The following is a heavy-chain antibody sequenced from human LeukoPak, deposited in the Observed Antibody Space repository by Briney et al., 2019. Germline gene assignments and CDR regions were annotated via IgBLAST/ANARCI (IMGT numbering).Heavy chain of an antibody. J-gene: IGHJ5*02. V-gene: IGHV4-4*07. Sequence: SETLSLTCTVPGGSISSYYWSWIRQPAGKGLEWIGRIYISGSTNYNPSLKSRVTMSVDTSKNQFSLKLSSVTAPDTAVYYCASYDSSGYNWFDPWGQGTLVTVSS. CDR2: IYISGST. D-gene: IGHD3-22*01. CDR1: GGSISSYY. CDR3: ASYDSSGYNWFDP.